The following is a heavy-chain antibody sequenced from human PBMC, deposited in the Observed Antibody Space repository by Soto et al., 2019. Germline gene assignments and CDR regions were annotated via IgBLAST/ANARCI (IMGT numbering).Heavy chain of an antibody. CDR3: TRDFQGY. V-gene: IGHV3-7*01. CDR2: IKEDGSES. Sequence: GGSLRLSWVVSEFSFSSFWMSWVRQAPGKGLEWGANIKEDGSESHHVDSVKGRFTISRDNAKNSLFLQMNSLRAEDTAVYYCTRDFQGYWGQGT. CDR1: EFSFSSFW. J-gene: IGHJ4*02.